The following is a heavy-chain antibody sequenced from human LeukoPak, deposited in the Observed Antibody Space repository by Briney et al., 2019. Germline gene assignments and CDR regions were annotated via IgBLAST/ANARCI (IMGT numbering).Heavy chain of an antibody. CDR2: INHSGST. J-gene: IGHJ1*01. CDR3: ARRLGDSSSGWYTHKGFQH. V-gene: IGHV4-34*01. CDR1: GGSFSGYY. D-gene: IGHD6-19*01. Sequence: SETLSLTCAVYGGSFSGYYWSWIRQPPGKGLEWIGKINHSGSTNYNPSLKSRVTISVDTSKNQFSLKLSSVTAADTAVYYCARRLGDSSSGWYTHKGFQHWGQGTLVTVSS.